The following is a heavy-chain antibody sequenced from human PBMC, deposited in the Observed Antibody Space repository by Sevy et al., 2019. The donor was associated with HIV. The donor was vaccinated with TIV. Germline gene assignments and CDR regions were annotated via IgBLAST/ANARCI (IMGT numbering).Heavy chain of an antibody. V-gene: IGHV3-9*01. CDR3: AKGRHYGGNFEGVGAFDI. J-gene: IGHJ3*02. D-gene: IGHD4-17*01. CDR2: ISWNSGSI. CDR1: GFTFDDYA. Sequence: GGSLRLSCAASGFTFDDYAMHWVRQAPGKGLEWVSGISWNSGSIGYADSVKGRFTISRDNAKNSLYLQMNSLRAEDTALYYGAKGRHYGGNFEGVGAFDIWGQGTMVTVSS.